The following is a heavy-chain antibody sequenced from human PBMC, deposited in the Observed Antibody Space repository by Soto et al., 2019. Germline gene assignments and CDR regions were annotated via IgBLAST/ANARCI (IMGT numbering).Heavy chain of an antibody. V-gene: IGHV3-30*03. Sequence: PGGSLRLSCAASGFTFSSYGMHWVRQAPGKGLEWVAVISYDGSNKYYADSVKGRFTISRDNSKNTLYLQMNSLRAEDTAVYYCATDGESDSYYYYGMDVWGQGTTVTVSS. CDR1: GFTFSSYG. CDR2: ISYDGSNK. D-gene: IGHD2-21*01. J-gene: IGHJ6*02. CDR3: ATDGESDSYYYYGMDV.